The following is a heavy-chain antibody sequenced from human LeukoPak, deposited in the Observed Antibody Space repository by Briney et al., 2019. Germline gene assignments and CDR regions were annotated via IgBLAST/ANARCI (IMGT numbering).Heavy chain of an antibody. J-gene: IGHJ6*03. CDR2: ISGSGDRT. D-gene: IGHD3-10*01. CDR1: GFTFGDYA. Sequence: GRSLRLSCTASGFTFGDYAMSWVRQAPGKGLEWVSAISGSGDRTFYADSVKGRLTISRDNSKNTLYLQLNTVRAEDTALYYCARGGTNYYYMDVWGNGTTVTVSS. V-gene: IGHV3-23*01. CDR3: ARGGTNYYYMDV.